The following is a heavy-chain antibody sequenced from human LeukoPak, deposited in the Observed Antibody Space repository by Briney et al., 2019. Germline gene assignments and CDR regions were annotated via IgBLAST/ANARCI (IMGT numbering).Heavy chain of an antibody. CDR3: ARHEGGISASLGVFDI. J-gene: IGHJ3*02. V-gene: IGHV3-30*03. CDR1: GFTFSSYG. CDR2: ISYDGSNK. D-gene: IGHD6-13*01. Sequence: PGGSLRLSCAASGFTFSSYGMHWVRQAPGKGLEWVAVISYDGSNKYYADSVKGRFTISRDNSKNTLYLQMNSLRAEDTAVYYCARHEGGISASLGVFDIWGQGTMVTVSS.